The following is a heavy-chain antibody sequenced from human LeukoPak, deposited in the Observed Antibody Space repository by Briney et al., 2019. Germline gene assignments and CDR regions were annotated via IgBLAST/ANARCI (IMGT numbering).Heavy chain of an antibody. CDR3: ARGVSGNYFDY. CDR1: GFTFSSYG. V-gene: IGHV3-33*01. J-gene: IGHJ4*02. Sequence: GGSLRLSCAASGFTFSSYGMHWVRQAPGKGLEWVAVIWYDGSNKYYADSVKGRFTISRDNSENTLYLQMNSLRAEDTAVYSCARGVSGNYFDYWGQGTLVTVSS. CDR2: IWYDGSNK. D-gene: IGHD1-26*01.